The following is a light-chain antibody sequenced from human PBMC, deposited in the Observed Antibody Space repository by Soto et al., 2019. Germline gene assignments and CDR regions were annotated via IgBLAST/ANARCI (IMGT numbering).Light chain of an antibody. CDR1: SSDVGSYYL. CDR3: CSYAGSSTHYV. J-gene: IGLJ1*01. Sequence: QSVLTQPASVSGSPGQSITISCTGTSSDVGSYYLVSWYQQHPGKAPKLMIYEGSKRPSGVSNRFSGSKSGNTASLTISGLQAEDEADYYCCSYAGSSTHYVFGTGTKVTVL. CDR2: EGS. V-gene: IGLV2-23*01.